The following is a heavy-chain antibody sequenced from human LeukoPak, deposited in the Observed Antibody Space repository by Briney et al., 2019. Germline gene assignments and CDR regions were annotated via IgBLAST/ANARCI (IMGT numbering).Heavy chain of an antibody. J-gene: IGHJ4*02. Sequence: PSETLSLTCAVYGGSFSGYYWSWIRQPPGKGLEWIGEINHSGSTNYNPSLKSRVTISVDTSKNQFSLKLSSVTAADTAVYYCANRYYYDSSGPIDYWGQGTLVTVSS. CDR2: INHSGST. V-gene: IGHV4-34*01. CDR1: GGSFSGYY. D-gene: IGHD3-22*01. CDR3: ANRYYYDSSGPIDY.